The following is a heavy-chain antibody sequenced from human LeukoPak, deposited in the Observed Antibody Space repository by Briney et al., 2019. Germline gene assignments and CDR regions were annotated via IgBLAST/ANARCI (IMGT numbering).Heavy chain of an antibody. CDR3: VKVRIVATIVWFDP. CDR2: ISVSDAGT. D-gene: IGHD5-12*01. CDR1: GFTFSSYA. Sequence: PGGSLRLSCAASGFTFSSYAMSWVRQAPGKGLEWVSTISVSDAGTYYADSVTGRFTIPRDNSKNTLYLQMNSLRAEDTALYYCVKVRIVATIVWFDPWGQGTLVTVSS. V-gene: IGHV3-23*01. J-gene: IGHJ5*02.